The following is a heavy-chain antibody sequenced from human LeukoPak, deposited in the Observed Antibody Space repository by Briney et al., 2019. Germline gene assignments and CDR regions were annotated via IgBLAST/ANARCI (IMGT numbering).Heavy chain of an antibody. CDR2: ISYDGSNK. CDR1: GFTFSIYG. J-gene: IGHJ1*01. CDR3: AKNTGSGGSCLQH. D-gene: IGHD2-15*01. V-gene: IGHV3-30*18. Sequence: PGGSLRLSCAASGFTFSIYGMHWVRQAPGKGLEWVAVISYDGSNKYYADSVKGRFTISRDNSKNTLYLQMNSLRAEDTAVYYCAKNTGSGGSCLQHWGQGTLVTVSS.